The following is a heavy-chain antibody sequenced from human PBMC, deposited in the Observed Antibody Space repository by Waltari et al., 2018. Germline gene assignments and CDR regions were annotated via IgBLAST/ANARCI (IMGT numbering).Heavy chain of an antibody. V-gene: IGHV3-23*01. D-gene: IGHD3-16*01. CDR3: AKGQGGRRWYFDY. CDR2: ISPNPIST. CDR1: GLSFSPYG. Sequence: EVQLLESGGGLVQPGGSLRLSCTASGLSFSPYGMTWVRQAPGKGLEWVESISPNPISTYYADSVKGRFTISRDNTKSTVILQLSSLRVEDTAIYYCAKGQGGRRWYFDYWGQGSQVTVSS. J-gene: IGHJ4*02.